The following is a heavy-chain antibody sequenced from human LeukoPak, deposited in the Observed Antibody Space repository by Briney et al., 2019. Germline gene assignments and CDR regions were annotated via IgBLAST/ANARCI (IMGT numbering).Heavy chain of an antibody. J-gene: IGHJ4*02. Sequence: PSETLSLTCAVSGYSISSGYYWGWIRQPAGKGLEWIGRIYTSGSTTYNPTLQSRVTISADTSKNQLSLKLSSVTAADSAMYYCARESDLSNYDRTDYWGQGTLVTVSS. D-gene: IGHD4/OR15-4a*01. CDR1: GYSISSGYY. V-gene: IGHV4-61*02. CDR3: ARESDLSNYDRTDY. CDR2: IYTSGST.